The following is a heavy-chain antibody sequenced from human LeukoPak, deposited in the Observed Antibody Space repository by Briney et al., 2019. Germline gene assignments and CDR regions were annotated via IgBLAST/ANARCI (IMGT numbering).Heavy chain of an antibody. CDR1: GFTFSSYA. CDR3: VKTGGDYVWGSYFH. J-gene: IGHJ4*02. D-gene: IGHD3-16*01. V-gene: IGHV3-64D*09. Sequence: QPGGSLRLSCSASGFTFSSYAMYWVRQAPGKGLEYVSAISSNGGSTYYADSVKGRFTISRDNSKNTLFLQMSSLRAEDTALYYCVKTGGDYVWGSYFHWGQGTLVTVSS. CDR2: ISSNGGST.